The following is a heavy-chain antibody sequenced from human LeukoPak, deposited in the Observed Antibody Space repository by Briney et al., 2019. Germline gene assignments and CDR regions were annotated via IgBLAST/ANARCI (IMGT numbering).Heavy chain of an antibody. CDR1: AFTFSAYG. Sequence: PGGSLRLSCAASAFTFSAYGMHWVRQTPGKGLEWVAFIRFDGVDKYYADSVKGRFTISRDNSKNTLYLQMGSLRTEDMAVYYCAFSRSYYFDYWGQGTLVTVSS. J-gene: IGHJ4*02. CDR3: AFSRSYYFDY. D-gene: IGHD3-16*01. V-gene: IGHV3-30*02. CDR2: IRFDGVDK.